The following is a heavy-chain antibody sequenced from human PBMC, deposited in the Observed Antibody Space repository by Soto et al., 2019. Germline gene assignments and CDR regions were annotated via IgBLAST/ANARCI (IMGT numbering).Heavy chain of an antibody. CDR1: GYTFTSYG. J-gene: IGHJ6*02. Sequence: QVQLVQSGAEVKKPGASVKVSCRASGYTFTSYGISWVRQAPGQGVEWLGWISAYNGNTNYAQKFQGRVTMTTDTSTNTAYMELRSLRSDDSAMYFCARYILSGYYGNYYYYAMDVWGQGTTVAVSS. CDR2: ISAYNGNT. D-gene: IGHD3-9*01. CDR3: ARYILSGYYGNYYYYAMDV. V-gene: IGHV1-18*01.